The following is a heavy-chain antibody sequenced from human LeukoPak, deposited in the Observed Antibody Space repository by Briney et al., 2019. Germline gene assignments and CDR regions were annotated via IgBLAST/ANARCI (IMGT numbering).Heavy chain of an antibody. CDR3: ARATPDWPTSGGAFDI. J-gene: IGHJ3*02. V-gene: IGHV3-66*01. CDR2: IYRAGNT. D-gene: IGHD2-15*01. CDR1: GFTVSNNY. Sequence: GGSLRLSCAVSGFTVSNNYMSWVRQAPGKGLEWVSVIYRAGNTDHADSVKGRFTISRDFSENTVYLQMNSLRAEDTAVYYCARATPDWPTSGGAFDIWGQGTMVTVSS.